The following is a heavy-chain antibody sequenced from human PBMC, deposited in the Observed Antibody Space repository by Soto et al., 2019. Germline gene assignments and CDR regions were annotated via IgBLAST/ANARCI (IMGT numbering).Heavy chain of an antibody. D-gene: IGHD5-12*01. Sequence: SETLSLTCTVSGDSIRSGVYYWSWIRQPPGKGLEWIGYIYYSGSAYYNPSLKSRVTMSVDTSKNQFSLKLSSMTAADTAVYYCARGGGRDGYNYYFDYWGQGTLVTVSS. CDR1: GDSIRSGVYY. V-gene: IGHV4-30-4*01. J-gene: IGHJ4*02. CDR3: ARGGGRDGYNYYFDY. CDR2: IYYSGSA.